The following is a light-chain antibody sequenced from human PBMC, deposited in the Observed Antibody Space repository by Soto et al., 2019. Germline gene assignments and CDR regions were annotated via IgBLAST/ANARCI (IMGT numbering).Light chain of an antibody. J-gene: IGKJ2*01. Sequence: DIQMTQSPSAMSASVGDRVTITCRASQDIRNYLAWFQQKPGKVPKRLVYDVSGLQSGVPSRFSGSGSETEFTLTISSLQPEDFATYFCLQHQNYTNPFRQGTKVDIX. CDR3: LQHQNYTNP. V-gene: IGKV1-17*03. CDR1: QDIRNY. CDR2: DVS.